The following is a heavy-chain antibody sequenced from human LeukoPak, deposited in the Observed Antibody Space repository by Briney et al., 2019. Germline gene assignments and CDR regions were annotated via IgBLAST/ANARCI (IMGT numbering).Heavy chain of an antibody. CDR1: GGTFSSYA. V-gene: IGHV1-69*05. CDR3: ARLGLPRGYYMDV. J-gene: IGHJ6*03. Sequence: ASVKVSCKASGGTFSSYAISWVRQAPGQGLEWMGGIIPIFGTANYAQKFQGRVTITTDESASTAYMELSSLRSEDTAVYYCARLGLPRGYYMDVWGKGTTVTVSS. D-gene: IGHD3-16*01. CDR2: IIPIFGTA.